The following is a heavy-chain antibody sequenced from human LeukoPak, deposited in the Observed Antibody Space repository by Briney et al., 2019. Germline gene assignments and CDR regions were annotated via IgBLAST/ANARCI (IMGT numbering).Heavy chain of an antibody. CDR2: IYTSGST. CDR1: GGSISSYY. CDR3: ARRTYGSGSWSFDY. J-gene: IGHJ4*02. V-gene: IGHV4-4*07. D-gene: IGHD3-10*01. Sequence: SETLSLTCTVSGGSISSYYWSWIRQPAGKGLEWIGRIYTSGSTNYNPSLKSRVTISVDKSKNQFSLKLSSVTAADTAVYYCARRTYGSGSWSFDYWGQGTLVTVSS.